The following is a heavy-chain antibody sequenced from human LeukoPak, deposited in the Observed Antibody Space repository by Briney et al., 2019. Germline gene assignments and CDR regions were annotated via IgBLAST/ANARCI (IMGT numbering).Heavy chain of an antibody. CDR1: GFTFSDYY. Sequence: GGSLRLSCAASGFTFSDYYMGWIRQAPGKGLEWVSYISSSGSTIYYADSVKGRFTISRDNAKNSLYLQMNSLRAEDTAVYYCARGDPYGDVYYYGMDVWGQGTTVTVSS. CDR3: ARGDPYGDVYYYGMDV. D-gene: IGHD4-17*01. J-gene: IGHJ6*02. V-gene: IGHV3-11*01. CDR2: ISSSGSTI.